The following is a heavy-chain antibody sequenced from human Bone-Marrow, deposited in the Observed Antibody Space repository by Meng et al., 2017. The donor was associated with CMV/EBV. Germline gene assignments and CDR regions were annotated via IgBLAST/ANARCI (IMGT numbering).Heavy chain of an antibody. V-gene: IGHV5-51*01. CDR3: ARQRSGTSKIYAADF. CDR2: IRPTDSKT. Sequence: GESLKISCTASGYNFPTYFIGWVRQVPGKGLEWMGTIRPTDSKTIYSPSFQGLVTISADMSSTSVYLQWTSLKASDTAIYFCARQRSGTSKIYAADFWGPGTTVTVSS. D-gene: IGHD3-10*01. CDR1: GYNFPTYF. J-gene: IGHJ6*02.